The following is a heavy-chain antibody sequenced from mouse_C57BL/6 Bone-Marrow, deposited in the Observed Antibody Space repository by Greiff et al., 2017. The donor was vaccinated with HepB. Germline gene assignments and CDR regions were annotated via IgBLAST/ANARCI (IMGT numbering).Heavy chain of an antibody. Sequence: VQLQQSGTVLARPGASVKMSCKTSGYTFTSYWMHWVKQRPGQGLEWIGAIYPGNSDTSYNQKFKGKAKLTAVTSASTAYMERSSLTNEDSAVYYCTRDSYDVGYAMEYWGQGTSVTVSS. J-gene: IGHJ4*01. V-gene: IGHV1-5*01. D-gene: IGHD2-12*01. CDR2: IYPGNSDT. CDR1: GYTFTSYW. CDR3: TRDSYDVGYAMEY.